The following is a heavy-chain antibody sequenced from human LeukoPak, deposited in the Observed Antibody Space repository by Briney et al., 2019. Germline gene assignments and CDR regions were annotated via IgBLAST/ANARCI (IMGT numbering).Heavy chain of an antibody. J-gene: IGHJ5*02. CDR1: GYTFTNYY. Sequence: GASVKVSCKASGYTFTNYYMHWVRQAPGQGLEWMGWINPNSGGTNYAQNFQSRVTMTRDMSTSTVYMELSSLRSEDTAVYYCARDRSAGQQLVGGFDPWGQGTLVTVSS. D-gene: IGHD6-13*01. CDR2: INPNSGGT. CDR3: ARDRSAGQQLVGGFDP. V-gene: IGHV1-2*02.